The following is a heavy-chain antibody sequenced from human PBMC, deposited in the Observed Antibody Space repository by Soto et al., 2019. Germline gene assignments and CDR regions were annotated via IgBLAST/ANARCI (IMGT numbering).Heavy chain of an antibody. Sequence: SVKVSCEASGYTFTSYYMHWVRQAPGQGLEWMGIINPSGGSTSYAQKFQGRVTMTRDTSTSTVYMELSSLRSEDTAVYYCARDFESGSYPRYYFDYWGQGTLVTVSS. CDR2: INPSGGST. V-gene: IGHV1-46*01. CDR3: ARDFESGSYPRYYFDY. J-gene: IGHJ4*02. D-gene: IGHD1-26*01. CDR1: GYTFTSYY.